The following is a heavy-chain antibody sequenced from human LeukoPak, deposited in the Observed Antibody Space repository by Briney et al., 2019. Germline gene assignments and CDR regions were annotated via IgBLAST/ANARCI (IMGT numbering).Heavy chain of an antibody. CDR1: GFTLSSFW. CDR3: AAAGRGSLDY. CDR2: ISSDGSST. Sequence: GGSLRLSCAASGFTLSSFWMHWVRQAPGKGLEWVSRISSDGSSTNYADSVKGRFAISRDAARNTLFLQINSLRAEDTAVYFCAAAGRGSLDYWGQGTLVTVSS. J-gene: IGHJ4*02. V-gene: IGHV3-74*01. D-gene: IGHD3-16*01.